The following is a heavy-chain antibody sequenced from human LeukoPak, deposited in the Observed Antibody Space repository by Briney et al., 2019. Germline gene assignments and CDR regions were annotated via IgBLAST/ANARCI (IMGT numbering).Heavy chain of an antibody. Sequence: NPPQTLSLTCTVSGGSISSGSYYWSWIRQPAGKGLEWIGRIYTSGSTNYNPSLKSRVTMSVDTSKNQFSLKLSSVTAADTAVYYCARDVYYYDSSGYSNFDYWGQGTLVTVSS. J-gene: IGHJ4*02. V-gene: IGHV4-61*02. CDR2: IYTSGST. CDR1: GGSISSGSYY. D-gene: IGHD3-22*01. CDR3: ARDVYYYDSSGYSNFDY.